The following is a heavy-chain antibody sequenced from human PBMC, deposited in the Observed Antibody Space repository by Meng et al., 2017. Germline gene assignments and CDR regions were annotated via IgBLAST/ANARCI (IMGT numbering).Heavy chain of an antibody. CDR3: ARDGATTVTTGWFDP. V-gene: IGHV4-61*01. CDR1: GGSVSSGSYY. CDR2: IYYSGST. D-gene: IGHD4-17*01. J-gene: IGHJ5*02. Sequence: QVQLQEAGPGLVRPSETLSLTCTVSGGSVSSGSYYLSWIRQPPGKGLEWIGYIYYSGSTNYNPSLKSRVTISVDTSKNQFSLKLSSVTAADTAVYYCARDGATTVTTGWFDPWGQGTLVTVSS.